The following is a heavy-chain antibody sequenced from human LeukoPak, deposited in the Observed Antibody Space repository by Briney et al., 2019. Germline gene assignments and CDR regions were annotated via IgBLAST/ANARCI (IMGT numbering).Heavy chain of an antibody. D-gene: IGHD1-26*01. CDR1: GGTFSSYA. V-gene: IGHV1-69*13. Sequence: ASVKVSCKASGGTFSSYAISWVRQAPGQGLEWMGGIIPILGTANYAQKFQGRVTITADESTSTAYMELSSLRSEDTAVYYCARSYRSYYYYYMDVWGKGTTVTISS. J-gene: IGHJ6*03. CDR2: IIPILGTA. CDR3: ARSYRSYYYYYMDV.